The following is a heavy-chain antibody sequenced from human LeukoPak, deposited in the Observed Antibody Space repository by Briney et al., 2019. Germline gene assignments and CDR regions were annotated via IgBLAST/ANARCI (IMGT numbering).Heavy chain of an antibody. CDR2: INHSGST. J-gene: IGHJ3*02. V-gene: IGHV4-34*01. CDR1: GGSFSGYY. CDR3: ARGELGYCSGGSCYRQAFDI. Sequence: ASETLSLTCAVYGGSFSGYYWSWIRQPPGKGLEWIGEINHSGSTNYNPSLKSRVTISVDTSKNQFSLKLSSVTAADTAVYYCARGELGYCSGGSCYRQAFDIWGQGTMVTVSS. D-gene: IGHD2-15*01.